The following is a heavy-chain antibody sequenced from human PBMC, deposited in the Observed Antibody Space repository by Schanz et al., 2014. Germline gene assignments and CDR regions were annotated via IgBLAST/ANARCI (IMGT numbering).Heavy chain of an antibody. D-gene: IGHD1-26*01. CDR3: ARGGSGSHYRLDY. V-gene: IGHV3-23*04. Sequence: EVQLVESGGGLVQPGGSLRLSCAASGFSFGTYAMSWVRQAPGKGLLWVSSISGTGGDDTYYADSVKGRFTISRDNSKSTLYLQMKSLRAEDTAVYYCARGGSGSHYRLDYWGQGTLVTVSS. CDR2: ISGTGGDDT. J-gene: IGHJ4*02. CDR1: GFSFGTYA.